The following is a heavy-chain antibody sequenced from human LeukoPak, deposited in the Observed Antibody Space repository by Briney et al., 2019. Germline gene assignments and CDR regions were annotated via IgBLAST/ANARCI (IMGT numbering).Heavy chain of an antibody. D-gene: IGHD3-16*01. CDR2: ISGSGGST. J-gene: IGHJ4*02. V-gene: IGHV3-23*01. CDR3: ATHSRFTLGDGY. Sequence: GGSLRLSCAASGFTFSSYAMSWVRQAPGKGLEWVSAISGSGGSTYYADSVKGRFTISRDNSKNTLHLQMNSLRAEDTVVYYCATHSRFTLGDGYWGQGTLVTVSS. CDR1: GFTFSSYA.